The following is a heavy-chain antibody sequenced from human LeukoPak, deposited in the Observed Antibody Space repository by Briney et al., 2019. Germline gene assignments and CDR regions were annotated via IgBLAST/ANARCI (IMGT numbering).Heavy chain of an antibody. J-gene: IGHJ1*01. CDR2: LYSGGSP. Sequence: GGSLRLSCAASGFSVSSNYMSWVRQAPGKGLEWVSILYSGGSPYYAESVKGRFTISRDNSKNTMYLEVNSLRAEDTAVYYCAKQTEYNSNSPYHYWGQGTLVTVSS. D-gene: IGHD5-24*01. CDR1: GFSVSSNY. V-gene: IGHV3-66*04. CDR3: AKQTEYNSNSPYHY.